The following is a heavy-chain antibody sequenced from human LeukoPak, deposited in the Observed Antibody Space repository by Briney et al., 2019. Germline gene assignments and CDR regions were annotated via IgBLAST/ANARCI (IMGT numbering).Heavy chain of an antibody. CDR2: ISSNGGST. CDR3: VKRSHIVVVPAATGLDY. V-gene: IGHV3-64D*06. Sequence: GGSLRLSCSASGFTFSSYAMHWVRQAPGKGLEYVSAISSNGGSTYYADSVKGRFTISRGNSKNTLYLQMSSLRAEDTAVYYCVKRSHIVVVPAATGLDYWGQGTLVTVSS. J-gene: IGHJ4*02. D-gene: IGHD2-2*01. CDR1: GFTFSSYA.